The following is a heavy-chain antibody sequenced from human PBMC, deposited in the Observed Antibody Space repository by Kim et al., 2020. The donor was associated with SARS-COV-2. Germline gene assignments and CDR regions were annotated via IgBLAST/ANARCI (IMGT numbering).Heavy chain of an antibody. D-gene: IGHD3-16*01. Sequence: SETLSLTCAVYGGSFSGYYWSWIRQPPGKGLEWIGEINHSGSTNYNPSLKSRVTISVDTSKNQFSLKLSSVTAADTAVYYCARGPVALRNSENWFDPWG. CDR3: ARGPVALRNSENWFDP. J-gene: IGHJ5*02. CDR2: INHSGST. CDR1: GGSFSGYY. V-gene: IGHV4-34*01.